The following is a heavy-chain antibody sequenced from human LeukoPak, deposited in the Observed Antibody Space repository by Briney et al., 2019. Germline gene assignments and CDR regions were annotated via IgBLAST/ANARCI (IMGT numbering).Heavy chain of an antibody. CDR1: GFTFSSYA. Sequence: GGSLRLSCAASGFTFSSYAMSWIRQAPGKGLEWVSYISSSGSTIHQADSVKGRFTITRDNAKNSLYLQMNSLRAEDTAVYYCARVWYSGSYPVNYWGQGTLVTVSS. CDR2: ISSSGSTI. CDR3: ARVWYSGSYPVNY. V-gene: IGHV3-11*01. D-gene: IGHD1-26*01. J-gene: IGHJ4*02.